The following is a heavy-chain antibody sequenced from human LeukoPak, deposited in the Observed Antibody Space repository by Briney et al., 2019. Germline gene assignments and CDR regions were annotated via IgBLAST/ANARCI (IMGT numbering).Heavy chain of an antibody. J-gene: IGHJ6*02. D-gene: IGHD3-9*01. V-gene: IGHV1-69*04. CDR2: IIPIFGIA. CDR1: GGTFSSYA. CDR3: ARPTETDYDILTGDSYGMDV. Sequence: SVKVSCKASGGTFSSYAISWVRQAPGQGLEWMGRIIPIFGIANYAQKFQGRVTITADKSTSTAYMELSSLRSEDTAVYYCARPTETDYDILTGDSYGMDVWGQGTTVTVSS.